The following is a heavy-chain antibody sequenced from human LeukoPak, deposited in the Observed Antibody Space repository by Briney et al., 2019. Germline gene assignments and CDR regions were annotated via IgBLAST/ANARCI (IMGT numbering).Heavy chain of an antibody. CDR2: ISSSGSII. J-gene: IGHJ3*02. Sequence: PGGSLSLSCAASGFTFSSYEMNWVRQAPGKGLEWVSYISSSGSIIYFADSVRGRFTVSRDNTKNSLYLQMNSLRAEDTAVYYCVRDVGGFDIWGQGTMVTVSS. V-gene: IGHV3-48*03. CDR1: GFTFSSYE. CDR3: VRDVGGFDI. D-gene: IGHD3-16*01.